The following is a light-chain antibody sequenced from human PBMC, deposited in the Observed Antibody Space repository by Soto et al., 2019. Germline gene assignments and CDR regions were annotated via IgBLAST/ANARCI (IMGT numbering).Light chain of an antibody. J-gene: IGKJ4*01. CDR1: QGISSA. CDR2: DAS. Sequence: AIQLTQSPSSLSASVGDRVTITCRASQGISSALAWYQQKPGKAPKLLIYDASSLESGVPSRFSGSGSGTDFTLTSSSLEPPAFATYYCQQFNSDPLLTFGGGTKVENK. CDR3: QQFNSDPLLT. V-gene: IGKV1-13*02.